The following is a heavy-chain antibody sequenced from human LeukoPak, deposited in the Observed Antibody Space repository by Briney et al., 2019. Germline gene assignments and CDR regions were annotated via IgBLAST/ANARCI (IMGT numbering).Heavy chain of an antibody. J-gene: IGHJ4*02. CDR2: IGGRGGST. CDR3: ARDGDDSSGYGLDY. D-gene: IGHD3-22*01. CDR1: GFRFSDYT. V-gene: IGHV3-23*01. Sequence: GGSLRLSCAASGFRFSDYTMTWVRQAPGKGPEWVSAIGGRGGSTYYADSLGGRFTISRDNSKNTLNLQMNNLRAEDTAVYYCARDGDDSSGYGLDYRGQGTLVTVSS.